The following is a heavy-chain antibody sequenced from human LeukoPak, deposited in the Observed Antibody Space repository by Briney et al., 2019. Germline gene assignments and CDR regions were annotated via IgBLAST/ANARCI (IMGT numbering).Heavy chain of an antibody. J-gene: IGHJ2*01. V-gene: IGHV4-4*09. CDR3: ASLIVTPYWYFDL. Sequence: SETLSLTCTVSGDSVSSYYWGWIRRSPGKGLECLGYISTSGSTNYHPSLKSRVAPSVDTSKNQFSLKLRSVTAADTAVYYCASLIVTPYWYFDLWGRGTLVTVSS. CDR2: ISTSGST. CDR1: GDSVSSYY. D-gene: IGHD3-22*01.